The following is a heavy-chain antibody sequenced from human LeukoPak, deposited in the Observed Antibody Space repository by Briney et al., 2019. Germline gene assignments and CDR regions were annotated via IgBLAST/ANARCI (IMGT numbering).Heavy chain of an antibody. CDR3: AASGNSWWEGFFHD. D-gene: IGHD2-8*02. Sequence: PSETLSLTCTVSRASMSSFFWSWIRQPPGKGLEWIGHIHYSGTTKYNPSLTSRITLSTDTSKSQVSLRLTSVTAADTAMYYCAASGNSWWEGFFHDWGQGTLVSVSS. CDR1: RASMSSFF. CDR2: IHYSGTT. J-gene: IGHJ1*01. V-gene: IGHV4-59*03.